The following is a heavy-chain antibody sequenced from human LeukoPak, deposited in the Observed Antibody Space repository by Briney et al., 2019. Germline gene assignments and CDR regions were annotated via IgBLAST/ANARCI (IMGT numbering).Heavy chain of an antibody. CDR3: ARAPYYYDSSGPLYYFDY. CDR1: GGSISSYY. D-gene: IGHD3-22*01. Sequence: SETLSLTCTVSGGSISSYYWSWIRQPPGKGLEWIGYIYYSGGTNYNPSLKSRVTISVDTSKNQFSLKLSSVTAADTAVYYCARAPYYYDSSGPLYYFDYWGQGTLVTVSS. J-gene: IGHJ4*02. V-gene: IGHV4-59*01. CDR2: IYYSGGT.